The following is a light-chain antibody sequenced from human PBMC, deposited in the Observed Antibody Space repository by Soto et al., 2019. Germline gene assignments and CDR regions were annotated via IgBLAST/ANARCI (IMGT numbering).Light chain of an antibody. CDR3: QQYDNDSWT. CDR2: KAS. Sequence: DIQMTQSPSTLSASVGDRVIITCRASQSISSWLAWYQQKPGKAPNLLIYKASTLKSGVPSRFSGSGSGTEFTLTISSLQPDYFVTYYCQQYDNDSWTFGQGTKVEIK. CDR1: QSISSW. J-gene: IGKJ1*01. V-gene: IGKV1-5*03.